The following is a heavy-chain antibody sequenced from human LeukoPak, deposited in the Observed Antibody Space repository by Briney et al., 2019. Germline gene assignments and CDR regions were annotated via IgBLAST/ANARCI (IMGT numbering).Heavy chain of an antibody. V-gene: IGHV3-11*06. Sequence: GGSLRLSCAASVYTFSDYYMSWIRQAPGKGLEWVSSISSGSSYIYYSDSVQGRFTISRDNAKNSLYLQMNSLRAQDTAVYYCTRRTPTTRDFDYWGQGTLVTISS. J-gene: IGHJ4*02. CDR2: ISSGSSYI. CDR1: VYTFSDYY. D-gene: IGHD4-11*01. CDR3: TRRTPTTRDFDY.